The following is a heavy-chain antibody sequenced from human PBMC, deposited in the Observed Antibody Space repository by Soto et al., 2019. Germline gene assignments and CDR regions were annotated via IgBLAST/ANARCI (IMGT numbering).Heavy chain of an antibody. D-gene: IGHD5-12*01. CDR1: GYIFTGYF. J-gene: IGHJ4*01. V-gene: IGHV1-2*06. CDR3: VRWGYGYDNLEF. Sequence: GASVKVSCRTSGYIFTGYFSHWVRQTPGRRLQWMGRITPNSGDTKYGQTFQGRVTSTRDTSTSTAYMELSGLRSDDTALYYCVRWGYGYDNLEFWGQGTLVTVSS. CDR2: ITPNSGDT.